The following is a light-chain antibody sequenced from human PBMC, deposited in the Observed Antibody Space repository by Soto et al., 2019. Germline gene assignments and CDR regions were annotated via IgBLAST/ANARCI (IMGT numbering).Light chain of an antibody. J-gene: IGLJ2*01. CDR3: SSYTSSSTQSV. CDR1: SSDVGGYNY. V-gene: IGLV2-14*01. Sequence: QSVLTQPASVSGSPGQSITISCTGTSSDVGGYNYVSWYQQHPGKAPKLMIYEVSNRPSGVSNLFSGSKSCNTASLTISGLQAEDEADYYCSSYTSSSTQSVFCGGTKRTGL. CDR2: EVS.